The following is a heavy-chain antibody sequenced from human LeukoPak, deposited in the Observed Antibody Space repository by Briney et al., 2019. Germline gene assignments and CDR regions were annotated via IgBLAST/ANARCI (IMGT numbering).Heavy chain of an antibody. CDR2: INPNTGGT. CDR1: GYTFTGYY. V-gene: IGHV1-2*02. CDR3: ARVVLSGSSSPRANY. J-gene: IGHJ4*02. D-gene: IGHD6-6*01. Sequence: ASVKVSCKASGYTFTGYYIHCVRQAPGQGLEWMGWINPNTGGTNYAQKFQGRVTMTRDTSISTAYMELSSLRCDDTAVYYCARVVLSGSSSPRANYWGQGTLVTVSS.